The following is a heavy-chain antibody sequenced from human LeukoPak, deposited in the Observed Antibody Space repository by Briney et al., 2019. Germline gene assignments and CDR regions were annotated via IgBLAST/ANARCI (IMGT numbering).Heavy chain of an antibody. J-gene: IGHJ6*02. CDR2: ITNDGSST. D-gene: IGHD2-2*02. CDR3: ARDGEGCSSTSCYKNGMDV. Sequence: GGSLRLSCAASGLTFSSHWMHWVRQAPGKGLVWVSRITNDGSSTTYADSVKGRFTISRDNSKNTLYLQMNSLRAEDTAVYYCARDGEGCSSTSCYKNGMDVWGQGTTVTVSS. CDR1: GLTFSSHW. V-gene: IGHV3-74*01.